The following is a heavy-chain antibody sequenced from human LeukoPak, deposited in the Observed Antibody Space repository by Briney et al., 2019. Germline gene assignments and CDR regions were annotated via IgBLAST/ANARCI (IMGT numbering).Heavy chain of an antibody. D-gene: IGHD6-19*01. Sequence: ASVKVSCKASGYTFTSYDINWVRQATGQGLEWMGWMNPNSGNTGYAQKFQGRVTITRNTSISTAYMELSSLRSEDTAVYYCARAPVSSGFYYYYYMDVWGKGTTVTVSS. CDR2: MNPNSGNT. J-gene: IGHJ6*03. CDR1: GYTFTSYD. CDR3: ARAPVSSGFYYYYYMDV. V-gene: IGHV1-8*03.